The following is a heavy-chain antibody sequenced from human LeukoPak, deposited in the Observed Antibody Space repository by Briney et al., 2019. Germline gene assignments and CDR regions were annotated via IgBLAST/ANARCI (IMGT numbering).Heavy chain of an antibody. CDR2: ISSSSSTI. CDR3: ARDPTAR. CDR1: GFTFSTYN. D-gene: IGHD2-21*02. J-gene: IGHJ4*02. Sequence: GGSLRLSCAASGFTFSTYNMSWVRQAPGKGLEWVSSISSSSSTIYYADSVKGRFTISRDNAKNSLFLQMNSLRAEDTAVYYCARDPTARWGQGTLVTVSS. V-gene: IGHV3-21*01.